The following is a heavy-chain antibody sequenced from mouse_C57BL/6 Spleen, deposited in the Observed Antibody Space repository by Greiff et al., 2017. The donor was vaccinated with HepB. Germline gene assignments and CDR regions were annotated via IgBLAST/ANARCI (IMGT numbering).Heavy chain of an antibody. J-gene: IGHJ3*01. Sequence: VQLQQSGAELARPGASVKLSCKASGYTFTSYGISWVEQRTGQGLEWIGEIYPRSGNTYYNEKFKGKATLTADKSYSTAYIDLRSLTSEDSAVYFCASDDYDGSWFAFWGQGTLVTVSA. V-gene: IGHV1-81*01. CDR1: GYTFTSYG. CDR3: ASDDYDGSWFAF. CDR2: IYPRSGNT. D-gene: IGHD2-4*01.